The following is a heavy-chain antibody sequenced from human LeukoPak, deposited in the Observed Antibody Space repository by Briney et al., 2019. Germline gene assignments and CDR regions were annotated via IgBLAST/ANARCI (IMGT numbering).Heavy chain of an antibody. Sequence: GASVKVSCKASGYTFTTHDLTWVRQATGQGLEWMGWMNPNSGNTGYAQKFQGRFTLTRETFISTAYMELSSLRSDDTAVNYCVRAMAPLDTFNYQYAMDVWGQGTMVTVSS. CDR2: MNPNSGNT. V-gene: IGHV1-8*01. CDR3: VRAMAPLDTFNYQYAMDV. D-gene: IGHD5-24*01. CDR1: GYTFTTHD. J-gene: IGHJ6*02.